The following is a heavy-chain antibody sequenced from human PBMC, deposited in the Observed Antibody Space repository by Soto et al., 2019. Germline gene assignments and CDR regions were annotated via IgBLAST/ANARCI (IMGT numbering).Heavy chain of an antibody. Sequence: GGALRLSCSASAFKFGNYAMSWVRQAPGKGLEWVSLISATGGGTYYADSVKGRFTISRDNSYNTLYLQVHRLTAEDTAVYYCAKDRRAGGNSAFYFGFWGQGAQVTVSS. V-gene: IGHV3-23*01. CDR1: AFKFGNYA. J-gene: IGHJ4*02. D-gene: IGHD3-16*01. CDR2: ISATGGGT. CDR3: AKDRRAGGNSAFYFGF.